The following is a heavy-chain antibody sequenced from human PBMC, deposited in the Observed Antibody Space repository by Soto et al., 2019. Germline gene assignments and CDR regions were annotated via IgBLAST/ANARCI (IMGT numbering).Heavy chain of an antibody. CDR2: GSFEGRNQ. CDR3: VEWDQKGF. J-gene: IGHJ4*02. V-gene: IGHV3-30*04. CDR1: GFTSVNYA. D-gene: IGHD3-3*01. Sequence: QVQLVESGGGVVQLGRSLGPSCAAPGFTSVNYAGHWVPQVPGKGLGWGAVGSFEGRNQYSADSVRGRFTISRDNSKNTLYLQMNSLRVEDTAVYYCVEWDQKGFWGQGTLVTVSS.